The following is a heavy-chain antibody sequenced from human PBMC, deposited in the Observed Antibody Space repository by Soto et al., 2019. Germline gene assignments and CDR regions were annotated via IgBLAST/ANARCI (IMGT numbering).Heavy chain of an antibody. CDR3: ARGRVVVPAAVMFNCLDP. V-gene: IGHV4-30-2*01. CDR2: IFHGGST. Sequence: KTSETLSLTSALSGAPITWGDYSWNWIRQPPGKGLEWIGYIFHGGSTYYNPSLRSRVTISVDRSRTQFSLKMSSVTAADTAVYYCARGRVVVPAAVMFNCLDPWGQGALVTVSS. D-gene: IGHD2-2*01. CDR1: GAPITWGDYS. J-gene: IGHJ5*02.